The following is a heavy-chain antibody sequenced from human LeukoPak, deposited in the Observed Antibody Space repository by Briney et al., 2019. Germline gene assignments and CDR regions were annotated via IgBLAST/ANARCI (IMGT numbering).Heavy chain of an antibody. CDR3: ARDWVDYDFWSGYPMLYYSAYYYYGMDV. D-gene: IGHD3-3*01. Sequence: SETLSLTCTVSGGSISSYYWSWIRQPAGKGLEWIGRIYTSGSTNYNPSLKSRVTMSVDTSKNQFSLKLSSVTAADTAVYYCARDWVDYDFWSGYPMLYYSAYYYYGMDVWGQGTTVTVSS. CDR2: IYTSGST. CDR1: GGSISSYY. V-gene: IGHV4-4*07. J-gene: IGHJ6*02.